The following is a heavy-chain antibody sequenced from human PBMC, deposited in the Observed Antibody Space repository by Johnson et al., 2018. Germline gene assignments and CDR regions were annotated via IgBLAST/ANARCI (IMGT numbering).Heavy chain of an antibody. J-gene: IGHJ4*02. CDR3: TKDPDDSSGYPY. D-gene: IGHD3-22*01. V-gene: IGHV3-9*01. Sequence: EVQLVESGGGLVQPGRSLRLSCAASGFPFDDYALHWVRQAPGTGLERVSGISWNSGSRGYADAVKGRFIISRDNAKNSLYLQMNSLRAEDTALYYCTKDPDDSSGYPYWGQGTLVTVSS. CDR2: ISWNSGSR. CDR1: GFPFDDYA.